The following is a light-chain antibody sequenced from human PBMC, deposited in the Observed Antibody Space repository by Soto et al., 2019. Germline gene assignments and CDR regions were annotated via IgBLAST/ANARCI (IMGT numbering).Light chain of an antibody. CDR3: QQYDNWPLT. CDR1: QSVSSN. J-gene: IGKJ3*01. CDR2: GAS. V-gene: IGKV3-15*01. Sequence: EIVMTQSPATLSGSPGERATLSCRASQSVSSNLAWYHQKPGQAPRLLIFGASSRATGVPARFSGSGSGTEFTLTINSLQSEDFAVYFCQQYDNWPLTFGPGTKVDIK.